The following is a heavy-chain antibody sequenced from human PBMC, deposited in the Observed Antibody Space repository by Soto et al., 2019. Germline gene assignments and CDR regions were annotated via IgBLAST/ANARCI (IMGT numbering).Heavy chain of an antibody. D-gene: IGHD7-27*01. CDR2: IVGNGGSA. CDR3: AKKGSPSGDHTNWYFDL. CDR1: GFTFRSYA. V-gene: IGHV3-23*01. Sequence: GGSLRLSCAASGFTFRSYAMGWVRRGPGKGLEWISTIVGNGGSAYYADSVKGRFTISRDNSQNTPSLQMDSLSADDTAVYFCAKKGSPSGDHTNWYFDLWGRGTLVTGSS. J-gene: IGHJ2*01.